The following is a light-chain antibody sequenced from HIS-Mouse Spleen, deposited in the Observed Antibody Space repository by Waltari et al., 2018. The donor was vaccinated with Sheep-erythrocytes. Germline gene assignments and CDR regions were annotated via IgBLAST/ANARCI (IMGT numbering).Light chain of an antibody. Sequence: DIVMTQSPDSLAVSLGERATINCKSSQSVLYSSNNKNYLAWYQQKPGQRPKLLIYWASTRESGVPDRFSGSGSGTDFTLTNSSLQAEDVAVYYCQQYYSTPLTFGQGTKVEIK. CDR2: WAS. J-gene: IGKJ1*01. V-gene: IGKV4-1*01. CDR3: QQYYSTPLT. CDR1: QSVLYSSNNKNY.